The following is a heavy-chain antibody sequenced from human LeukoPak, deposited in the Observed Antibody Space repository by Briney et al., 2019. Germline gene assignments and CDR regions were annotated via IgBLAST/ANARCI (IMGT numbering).Heavy chain of an antibody. J-gene: IGHJ3*02. Sequence: SETLSLTCTVSGGSISTYYWSWIRQSSGKGLEWIGSIYYSGSTNYNPSLKGRVTISVDTSRNQFSLELSSVTAADTAVYYCAVNLAKHTFDIWGQGTMVTVSS. V-gene: IGHV4-59*08. D-gene: IGHD3-3*02. CDR1: GGSISTYY. CDR2: IYYSGST. CDR3: AVNLAKHTFDI.